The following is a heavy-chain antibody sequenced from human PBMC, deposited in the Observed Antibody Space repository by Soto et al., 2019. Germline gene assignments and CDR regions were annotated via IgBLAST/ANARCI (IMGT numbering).Heavy chain of an antibody. CDR2: TYPGDSDT. CDR3: ARYYCSSTSCYTGRGTKYYYYGMDV. CDR1: GYTFTTYW. D-gene: IGHD2-2*02. Sequence: GESLKISCKGSGYTFTTYWIGWVRQMPGKGLEWMGITYPGDSDTRYSPSFQGQVTISADKSITTAYLQWSSLKASDTAMYYCARYYCSSTSCYTGRGTKYYYYGMDVWGQGTTVTVSS. J-gene: IGHJ6*02. V-gene: IGHV5-51*01.